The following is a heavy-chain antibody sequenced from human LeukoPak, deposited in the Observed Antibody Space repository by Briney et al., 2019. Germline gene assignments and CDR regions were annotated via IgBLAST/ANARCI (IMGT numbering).Heavy chain of an antibody. V-gene: IGHV4-34*01. J-gene: IGHJ3*02. CDR3: ARGAHRTWYYDSSGYYFHAFDI. CDR1: GGSFSGYY. CDR2: INHSGST. Sequence: SETLSLTCAVYGGSFSGYYWSWIRQPPGKGLEWIGEINHSGSTNYNPSLKSRVTISVDTSKNQFSLKLSSATAADTAVYYCARGAHRTWYYDSSGYYFHAFDIWGQGTMVTVSS. D-gene: IGHD3-22*01.